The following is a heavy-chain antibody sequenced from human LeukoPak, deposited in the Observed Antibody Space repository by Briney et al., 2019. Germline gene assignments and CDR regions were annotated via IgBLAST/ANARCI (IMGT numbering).Heavy chain of an antibody. CDR1: GYTFTGYY. D-gene: IGHD5-12*01. V-gene: IGHV1-2*02. Sequence: ASVKVSCKASGYTFTGYYIHWVRQAPGQGLEWMGWINPNSGGTNYAQKFQGRVTMTRDTSIRTAYMELSRLRSDDTAVYYCARLYSGSDNFDYWGQGTLVTVSS. J-gene: IGHJ4*02. CDR3: ARLYSGSDNFDY. CDR2: INPNSGGT.